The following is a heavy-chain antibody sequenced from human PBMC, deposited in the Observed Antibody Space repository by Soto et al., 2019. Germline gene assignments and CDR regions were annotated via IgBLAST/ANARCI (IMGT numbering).Heavy chain of an antibody. Sequence: PSETRSRTWAAYGGSFSCYCWRWIRQPPGKGLEWIAEINQSGSTNYNPSLKSRLTISVDTSKNQFSLKLSSVTAADTAVYYCARDLYTIPLSGMDVWGQGTTVTVSS. V-gene: IGHV4-34*01. CDR1: GGSFSCYC. CDR3: ARDLYTIPLSGMDV. CDR2: INQSGST. D-gene: IGHD3-3*01. J-gene: IGHJ6*02.